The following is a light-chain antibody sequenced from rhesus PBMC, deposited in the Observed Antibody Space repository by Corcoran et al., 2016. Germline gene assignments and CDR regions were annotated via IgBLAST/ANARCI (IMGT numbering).Light chain of an antibody. CDR2: DAS. V-gene: IGKV3-17*01. J-gene: IGKJ4*01. CDR3: QQYTNWPLT. CDR1: QSVSSS. Sequence: EIVLTQSPATLSLSPGERATLSCRASQSVSSSFAWYQQQPGQAPRLLIYDASSRATCIPDRFSGRGSGTDFTLTISSLGPEDVGVYYCQQYTNWPLTFGGGTKVELK.